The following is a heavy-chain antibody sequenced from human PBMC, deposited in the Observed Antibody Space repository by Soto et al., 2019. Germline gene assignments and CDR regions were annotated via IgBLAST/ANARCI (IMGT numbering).Heavy chain of an antibody. D-gene: IGHD4-17*01. CDR1: GGTFSSYA. CDR2: IIPIFGTA. CDR3: ARARRTKTVTTPSLDFDY. J-gene: IGHJ4*02. V-gene: IGHV1-69*01. Sequence: QVQLVQSGAEVKKPGSSVKVSCKASGGTFSSYAISWVRQAPGQGLEWMGGIIPIFGTANYAQKFQGRVTITADESTSTAYMELRSLRSEDTAVYYCARARRTKTVTTPSLDFDYWGQGTLVTVSS.